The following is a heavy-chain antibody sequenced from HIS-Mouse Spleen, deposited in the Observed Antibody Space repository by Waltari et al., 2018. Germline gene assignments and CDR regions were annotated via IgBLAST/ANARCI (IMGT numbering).Heavy chain of an antibody. CDR3: ARGGLLAATYYFDY. J-gene: IGHJ4*02. CDR2: IYYSGST. V-gene: IGHV4-59*08. CDR1: GGSISSYY. D-gene: IGHD2-15*01. Sequence: QVQLQESGPGLVKPSETLSLTCTVSGGSISSYYWSWIRQPHGKGLEWIGYIYYSGSTNYNPSLNSRVTISVDTSKNQFSLKLSSVTAADTAVYYCARGGLLAATYYFDYWGQGTLVTVSS.